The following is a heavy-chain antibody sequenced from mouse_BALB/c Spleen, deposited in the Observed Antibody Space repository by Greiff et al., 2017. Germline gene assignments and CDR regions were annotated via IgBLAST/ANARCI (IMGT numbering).Heavy chain of an antibody. Sequence: EVKLMESGGGLVQPGGSRKLSCAASGFTFSSFGMHWVRQAPEKGLEWVAYISSGSSTIYYADTVKGRFTISRDNPKNTLFLQMTSLRSEDTAMYYCARSRSMDYWGQGTSVTVSS. V-gene: IGHV5-17*02. CDR2: ISSGSSTI. CDR1: GFTFSSFG. J-gene: IGHJ4*01. CDR3: ARSRSMDY.